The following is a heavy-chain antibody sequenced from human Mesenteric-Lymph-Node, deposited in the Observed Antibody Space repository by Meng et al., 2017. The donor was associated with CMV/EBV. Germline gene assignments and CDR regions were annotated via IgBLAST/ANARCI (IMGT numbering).Heavy chain of an antibody. V-gene: IGHV4-30-4*01. D-gene: IGHD2-2*01. Sequence: SETLSLTCTVSGGSISSSSYYWSWFRQPPGKGLEWIGFFSYSATTHYNPSLKSRVTISVDTSNNQFSLKLTSVTAADTAVYYCAREDSYCSSTTCPIDYWGQGTLVTVSS. J-gene: IGHJ4*02. CDR2: FSYSATT. CDR1: GGSISSSSYY. CDR3: AREDSYCSSTTCPIDY.